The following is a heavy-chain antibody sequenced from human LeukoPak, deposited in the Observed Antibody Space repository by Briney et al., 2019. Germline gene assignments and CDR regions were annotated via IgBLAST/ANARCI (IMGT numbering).Heavy chain of an antibody. Sequence: QPGRSLRLSCAASGFIFSNYAMHWARQAPGKGLEWVAVTWYDGDHTYCADSVKGRFTISRDNFKNTLYLQMNSLRADDTAVYYCARELAADPYYDYAMDVWGQGTTVTVSS. J-gene: IGHJ6*02. D-gene: IGHD6-13*01. CDR3: ARELAADPYYDYAMDV. CDR2: TWYDGDHT. CDR1: GFIFSNYA. V-gene: IGHV3-33*01.